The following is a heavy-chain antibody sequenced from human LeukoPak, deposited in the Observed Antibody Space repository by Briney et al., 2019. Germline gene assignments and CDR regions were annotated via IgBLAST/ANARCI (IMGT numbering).Heavy chain of an antibody. CDR1: GYTFTGYY. CDR3: ARSRRYGSGSRIQNWFDP. V-gene: IGHV1-2*02. D-gene: IGHD3-10*01. J-gene: IGHJ5*02. CDR2: INPNSGGT. Sequence: ASVKVSCKASGYTFTGYYMHWVRQAPGQGLEWMGWINPNSGGTNYAQKFQGGVTMTRDTSISTAYMELSRLRSDDTAVYYCARSRRYGSGSRIQNWFDPWGQGTLVTVSS.